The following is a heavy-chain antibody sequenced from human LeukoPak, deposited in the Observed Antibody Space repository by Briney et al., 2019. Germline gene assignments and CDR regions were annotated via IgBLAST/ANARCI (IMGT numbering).Heavy chain of an antibody. J-gene: IGHJ3*02. CDR1: GYTFIRYG. Sequence: ASVKVSCKASGYTFIRYGISWVRHAPGQGLEWLGCISAYNGNTDYVQKFQGRVTMTTDTSTSTAYMELRSLRSDDTAVYYCARRGYYYGSGTVRGDDAFDIWGQGTMVTVSS. CDR3: ARRGYYYGSGTVRGDDAFDI. CDR2: ISAYNGNT. D-gene: IGHD3-10*01. V-gene: IGHV1-18*01.